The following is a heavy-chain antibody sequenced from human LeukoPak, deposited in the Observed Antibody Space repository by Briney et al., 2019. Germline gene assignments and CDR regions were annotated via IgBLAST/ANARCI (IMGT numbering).Heavy chain of an antibody. Sequence: GGSLRLSCAASGFTFSSYWMTWVRQAPGKGLEWVANIKQDGSVKYYVDSVKGRFTISRDSAKNSLYLQMNSLSVEDTAVYYCARAMVTTVRFYYYYYMDVWGQGTTVTVSS. CDR2: IKQDGSVK. CDR3: ARAMVTTVRFYYYYYMDV. CDR1: GFTFSSYW. V-gene: IGHV3-7*01. J-gene: IGHJ6*03. D-gene: IGHD4-17*01.